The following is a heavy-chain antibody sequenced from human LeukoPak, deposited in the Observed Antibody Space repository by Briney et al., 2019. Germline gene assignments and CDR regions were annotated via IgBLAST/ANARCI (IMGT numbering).Heavy chain of an antibody. CDR3: ARDFGSRRIGSGYDY. V-gene: IGHV3-33*08. CDR1: GFTFSSYG. J-gene: IGHJ4*02. D-gene: IGHD3-3*01. Sequence: QPGGSLRLSCAASGFTFSSYGMHWVRQAPGKGLEWVAVIWYDGSNKYYADSVKGRFTISRDNSKNTLYLQMNSLRAEDTAVYYCARDFGSRRIGSGYDYWGQGTLVTVSS. CDR2: IWYDGSNK.